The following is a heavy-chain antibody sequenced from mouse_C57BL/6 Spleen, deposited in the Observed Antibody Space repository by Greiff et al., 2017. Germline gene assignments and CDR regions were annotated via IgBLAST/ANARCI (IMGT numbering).Heavy chain of an antibody. CDR2: ISSGGSYT. Sequence: EVQVVESGGDLVKPGGSLKLSCAASGFTFSSYGMSWVRQTPDKRLEWVATISSGGSYTYYPDSVKGRFTISRDNAKNTLYLQMSSLKSEDTAMYYCARQIYYGNHYYAMDYWGQGTSVTVSS. CDR1: GFTFSSYG. CDR3: ARQIYYGNHYYAMDY. D-gene: IGHD2-1*01. J-gene: IGHJ4*01. V-gene: IGHV5-6*01.